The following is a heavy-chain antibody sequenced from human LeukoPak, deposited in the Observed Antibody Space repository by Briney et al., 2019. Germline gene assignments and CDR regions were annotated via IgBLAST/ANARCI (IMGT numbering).Heavy chain of an antibody. CDR1: GFTVSSNY. CDR3: ARGLGGYDFGLDY. Sequence: PGGSLRLSCAASGFTVSSNYMSWVRQAPGKGLEWISVIYSGGSTYYTDSVKSRFTISRDNSKNTLYLQMNSLRAEDTAVYYCARGLGGYDFGLDYWGQGTLVTVSS. D-gene: IGHD5-12*01. CDR2: IYSGGST. J-gene: IGHJ4*02. V-gene: IGHV3-66*02.